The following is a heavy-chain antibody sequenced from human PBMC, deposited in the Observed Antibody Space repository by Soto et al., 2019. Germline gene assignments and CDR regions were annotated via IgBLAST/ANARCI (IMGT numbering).Heavy chain of an antibody. V-gene: IGHV3-21*01. D-gene: IGHD2-21*02. CDR3: ARKMDGGDAWFFDL. CDR1: GFTFSSYS. Sequence: EVQLVESGGGLVKPGGSLRLSCAASGFTFSSYSMNWVRQAPGKGLEWVSSISSSSSYIYYADSVKGRFTISRDNAKTSLYLQMNSLRAEDTALYYCARKMDGGDAWFFDLWGRGTLVTVSS. CDR2: ISSSSSYI. J-gene: IGHJ2*01.